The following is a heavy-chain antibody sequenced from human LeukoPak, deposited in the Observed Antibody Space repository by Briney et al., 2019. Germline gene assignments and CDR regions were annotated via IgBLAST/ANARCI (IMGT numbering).Heavy chain of an antibody. J-gene: IGHJ5*02. V-gene: IGHV1-69*05. CDR1: GGTFSSYA. Sequence: SVTVSCKASGGTFSSYAISWVRQAPGQGLEWMGGIIPIFGTANYAQKFQGRVTITTDESTSTAYMELSSLRSDDTAVYYCARDGGPLTRLNWFDPWGQGTLVTVSS. CDR2: IIPIFGTA. D-gene: IGHD3-10*01. CDR3: ARDGGPLTRLNWFDP.